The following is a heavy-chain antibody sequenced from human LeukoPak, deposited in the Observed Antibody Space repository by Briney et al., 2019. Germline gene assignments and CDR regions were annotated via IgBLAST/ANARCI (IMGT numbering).Heavy chain of an antibody. V-gene: IGHV3-30-3*01. D-gene: IGHD6-13*01. CDR3: ASLGIAAAGFDY. CDR2: ISYDGSNK. Sequence: GGSLRLSCAASGFTFSSYAMHWVRQAPGKGLEWVAVISYDGSNKYYADSVEGRFTISRDNSKNTLYLQMNSLRAEDTAVYYCASLGIAAAGFDYWGQGTLVTVSS. J-gene: IGHJ4*02. CDR1: GFTFSSYA.